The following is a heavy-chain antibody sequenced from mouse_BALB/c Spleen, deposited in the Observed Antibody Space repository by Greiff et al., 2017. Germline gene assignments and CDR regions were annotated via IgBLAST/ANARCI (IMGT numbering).Heavy chain of an antibody. V-gene: IGHV14-3*02. D-gene: IGHD1-1*01. CDR3: APSFYYGSSWDY. CDR1: GFNIKDTY. Sequence: VQLKQSGAELVKPGASVKLSCTASGFNIKDTYMHWVKQRPEQGLEWIGRIDPANGNTKYDPKFQGKATITADTSSNTAYLQLSSLTSEDTAVYYCAPSFYYGSSWDYWGQGTTLTVSS. J-gene: IGHJ2*01. CDR2: IDPANGNT.